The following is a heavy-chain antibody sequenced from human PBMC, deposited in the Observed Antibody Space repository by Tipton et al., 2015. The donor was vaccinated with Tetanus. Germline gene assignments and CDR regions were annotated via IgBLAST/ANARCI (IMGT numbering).Heavy chain of an antibody. CDR1: RGSVRGGDFQ. V-gene: IGHV4-30-2*01. CDR3: ARVKGTYNHYGLDV. CDR2: IYDSGST. J-gene: IGHJ6*02. D-gene: IGHD3-10*01. Sequence: GLVKPSETLSLTCTVSRGSVRGGDFQWSWIRQPPGKGLEWIGYIYDSGSTYYNPSLKSRVTISEDRSKNQISLRLRSVTAADTAVYYCARVKGTYNHYGLDVWGQGTTVTVAS.